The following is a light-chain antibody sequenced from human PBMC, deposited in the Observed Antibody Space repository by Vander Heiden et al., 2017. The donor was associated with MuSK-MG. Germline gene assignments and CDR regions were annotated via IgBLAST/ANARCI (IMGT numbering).Light chain of an antibody. CDR1: QSVRNY. Sequence: EIVLTQSPATLSLSPGERATLSCRASQSVRNYLAWYQQKPGQAPRLLIYDASNRATGIPARFSGSGYGTDFTLTISSREPEDFAVYYCQQRNNWHPITFGQGTLVEIK. J-gene: IGKJ5*01. CDR3: QQRNNWHPIT. V-gene: IGKV3-11*01. CDR2: DAS.